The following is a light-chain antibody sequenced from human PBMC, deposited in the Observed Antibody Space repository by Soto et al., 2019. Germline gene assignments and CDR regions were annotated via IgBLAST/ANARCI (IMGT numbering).Light chain of an antibody. Sequence: DIQMTQSPSSLSASVGDRVTITCRASQSISSYLNWYQQKPGKAPKLLIYAASSLQSGVPSRFSGSGSGTDFTFTISSLQPEDFATYYCQQSYSTLGITFGQGTLLEIK. V-gene: IGKV1-39*01. J-gene: IGKJ5*01. CDR3: QQSYSTLGIT. CDR2: AAS. CDR1: QSISSY.